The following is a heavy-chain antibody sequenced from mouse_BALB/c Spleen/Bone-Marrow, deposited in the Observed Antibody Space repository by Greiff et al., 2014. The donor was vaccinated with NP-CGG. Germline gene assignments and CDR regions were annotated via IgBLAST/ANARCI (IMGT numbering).Heavy chain of an antibody. CDR3: ARNANWLFAY. D-gene: IGHD4-1*01. V-gene: IGHV1-54*01. CDR1: GYAFTNYL. CDR2: INPGSGDT. J-gene: IGHJ3*01. Sequence: VQLQQSGAELVRPGTSVKVSCKASGYAFTNYLIEWAKQRPGQGLEWIGVINPGSGDTSYNEKFRGKATLTADKSSSTAYMQLSSLTSDDSAVYFCARNANWLFAYWGQGTLVTVSA.